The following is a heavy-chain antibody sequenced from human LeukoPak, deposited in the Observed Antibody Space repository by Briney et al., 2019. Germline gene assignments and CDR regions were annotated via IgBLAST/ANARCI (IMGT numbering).Heavy chain of an antibody. J-gene: IGHJ4*02. CDR3: ARDKNYYDSSGYFY. D-gene: IGHD3-22*01. CDR2: IKQDGSEK. CDR1: GLTFSSYW. Sequence: PGGSLRLSCAASGLTFSSYWMSWVRQAPGKGLEWVANIKQDGSEKYYVDSVKGRFTISRDNAKNSLYLQMNSLRAEDTAVYYCARDKNYYDSSGYFYWGQGTLVTVSS. V-gene: IGHV3-7*01.